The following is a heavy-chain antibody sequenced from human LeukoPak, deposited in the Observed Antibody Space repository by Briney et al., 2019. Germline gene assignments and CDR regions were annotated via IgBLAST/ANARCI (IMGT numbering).Heavy chain of an antibody. CDR2: IYYSGST. J-gene: IGHJ3*02. CDR1: GGSISSYY. V-gene: IGHV4-59*01. D-gene: IGHD5-24*01. CDR3: ARVRRDGYNHDAFDI. Sequence: SETLSLTCTVSGGSISSYYWSWIRQPPGKGLEWIGYIYYSGSTNYNPSLKSRVTISVDTSKNQFSLKLSSVTAADTAVYYCARVRRDGYNHDAFDIWGQGTMVTVSS.